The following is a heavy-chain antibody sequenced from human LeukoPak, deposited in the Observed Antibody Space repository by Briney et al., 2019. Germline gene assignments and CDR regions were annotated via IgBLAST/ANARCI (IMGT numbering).Heavy chain of an antibody. D-gene: IGHD5-24*01. V-gene: IGHV4-59*01. J-gene: IGHJ4*02. CDR2: IYYSGTT. Sequence: SETLSLTCTFSGGSISSSYWNWIRQPPGKGLEWIGYIYYSGTTNYNPSLKCRVTISVDTSKNQLSLKLSSVTAADTAVYYCARFPQGGYNYFDYWGQGTLVTVSS. CDR3: ARFPQGGYNYFDY. CDR1: GGSISSSY.